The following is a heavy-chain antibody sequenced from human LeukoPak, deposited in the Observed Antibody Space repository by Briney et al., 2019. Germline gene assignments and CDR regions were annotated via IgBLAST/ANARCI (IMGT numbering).Heavy chain of an antibody. D-gene: IGHD3-22*01. CDR2: INPNSGGT. J-gene: IGHJ4*02. Sequence: ASVKVSCKASGYTFTGYYMHWVRQAPGQGLEWMGRINPNSGGTNYAQKFQGRVTMTRDTSISTAYMELSRLRSDDTAVYYCARVDDSSGYYTFDYWGQGTLATVSS. CDR3: ARVDDSSGYYTFDY. CDR1: GYTFTGYY. V-gene: IGHV1-2*06.